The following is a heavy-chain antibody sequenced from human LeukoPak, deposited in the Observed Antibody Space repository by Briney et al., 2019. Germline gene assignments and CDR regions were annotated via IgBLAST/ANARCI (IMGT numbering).Heavy chain of an antibody. CDR2: IWYDGSNK. CDR3: ARVPLHSSGWKYFEY. J-gene: IGHJ4*02. V-gene: IGHV3-33*01. D-gene: IGHD6-19*01. Sequence: GRSLRLSCAASGFTFSNYAMHWVRQAPGKGLEWVAVIWYDGSNKYYADSVKGRFTISRDNSKNTLYLQMNSLRAEDTAVYYCARVPLHSSGWKYFEYWGQGTLVTVSS. CDR1: GFTFSNYA.